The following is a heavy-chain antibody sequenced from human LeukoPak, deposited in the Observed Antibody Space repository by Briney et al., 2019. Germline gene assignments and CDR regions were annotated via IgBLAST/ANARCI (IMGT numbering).Heavy chain of an antibody. CDR3: ARDGGTTVVTPAY. V-gene: IGHV3-30*04. D-gene: IGHD4-23*01. J-gene: IGHJ4*02. Sequence: GGSLRLSCAASGFTFSSYEMNWVRQAPGKGLEWVTSVSYAGSNKYYADSVKGRFTISRDNSKNTLYLQMNSLRVEDTAVYYCARDGGTTVVTPAYWGQGTLVTVSS. CDR2: VSYAGSNK. CDR1: GFTFSSYE.